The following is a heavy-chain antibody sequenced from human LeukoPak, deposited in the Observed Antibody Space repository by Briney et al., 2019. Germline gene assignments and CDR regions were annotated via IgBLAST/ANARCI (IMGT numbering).Heavy chain of an antibody. CDR2: ISTSTGDT. Sequence: ASVKVSCKTSGYSFILYGISWVRQAPGQGPEWMGWISTSTGDTKYTQKFQGRVTLTTDTSTSTAYMELSSLRSDDTAVYYCARDDNYGIFVNVNYWGQGTLVTVSS. CDR3: ARDDNYGIFVNVNY. V-gene: IGHV1-18*01. J-gene: IGHJ4*02. D-gene: IGHD4-11*01. CDR1: GYSFILYG.